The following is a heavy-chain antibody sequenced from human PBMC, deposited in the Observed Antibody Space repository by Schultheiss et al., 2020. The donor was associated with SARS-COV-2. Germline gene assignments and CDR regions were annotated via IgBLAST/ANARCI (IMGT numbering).Heavy chain of an antibody. D-gene: IGHD4-17*01. CDR2: IYYSGST. J-gene: IGHJ4*02. Sequence: SETLSLTCAVSGGSISSYYWSWIRQPPGKGLEWIGYIYYSGSTNYNPSLKSRVTISVDKSKNQFSLKLSSVTAADTAVYYCAGSSWRKYGDYAPFDYWGQGTLVTVSS. V-gene: IGHV4-59*12. CDR1: GGSISSYY. CDR3: AGSSWRKYGDYAPFDY.